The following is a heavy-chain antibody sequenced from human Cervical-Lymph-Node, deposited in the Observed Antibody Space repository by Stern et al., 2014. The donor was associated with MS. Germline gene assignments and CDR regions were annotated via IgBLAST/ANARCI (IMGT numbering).Heavy chain of an antibody. CDR1: GFTFNDYY. CDR3: TRRWYFDL. J-gene: IGHJ2*01. CDR2: ISSVGTTI. Sequence: VQLVESGGGLVKPGGSLRLSCAASGFTFNDYYMSWIRQAPGKGLEWISYISSVGTTISYADSVKGRFTISRDNAKNTLYLQMASLRAEDTPFYYCTRRWYFDLWGRGTLVTVSS. V-gene: IGHV3-11*01.